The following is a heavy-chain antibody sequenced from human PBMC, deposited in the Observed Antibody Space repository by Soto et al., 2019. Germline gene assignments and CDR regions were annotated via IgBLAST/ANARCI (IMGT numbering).Heavy chain of an antibody. CDR2: IYWDDDK. CDR3: AHVYGGYDYFDY. CDR1: GFSLSTSGVG. Sequence: QITLKESGPPLVKPTQTLTLTCTFSGFSLSTSGVGVGWIRQPPGKALEWLALIYWDDDKRYSPSLKSRLTITKDTSNNQVVLTMTNMDPVDTATYYCAHVYGGYDYFDYWGQGTLVTVSS. D-gene: IGHD5-12*01. J-gene: IGHJ4*02. V-gene: IGHV2-5*02.